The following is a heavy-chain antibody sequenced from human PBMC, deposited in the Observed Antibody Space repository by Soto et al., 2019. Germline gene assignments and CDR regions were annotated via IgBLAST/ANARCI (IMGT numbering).Heavy chain of an antibody. CDR3: VNLYSSSWYSDS. J-gene: IGHJ5*01. D-gene: IGHD6-13*01. V-gene: IGHV4-61*01. CDR1: GGSVSSGSYY. Sequence: SETLSLTCTVSGGSVSSGSYYWTWIRQPPGRELEYIGYVYYSGSTIYNPSLNSRVTISVDTSKNQFSLKLSFVTAADTAIYYCVNLYSSSWYSDSWGQGTLVTVSS. CDR2: VYYSGST.